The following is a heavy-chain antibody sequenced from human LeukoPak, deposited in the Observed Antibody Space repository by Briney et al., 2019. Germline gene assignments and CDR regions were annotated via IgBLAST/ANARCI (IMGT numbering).Heavy chain of an antibody. CDR2: INHSGST. J-gene: IGHJ4*02. V-gene: IGHV4-34*01. CDR1: GGSFSGYY. D-gene: IGHD2-2*01. CDR3: ARGPLIVVVPAPDWEIFDY. Sequence: ASETLSLTCAVYGGSFSGYYWSWIRQPPGKGLEWIGEINHSGSTNYNPSLKSRVTISVDTSKNQSSLKLSSVTAADTAVYYCARGPLIVVVPAPDWEIFDYWGQGTLVTVSS.